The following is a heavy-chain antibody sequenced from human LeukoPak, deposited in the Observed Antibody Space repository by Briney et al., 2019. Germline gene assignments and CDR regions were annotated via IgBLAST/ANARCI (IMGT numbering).Heavy chain of an antibody. J-gene: IGHJ6*04. CDR2: IYYSGST. V-gene: IGHV4-59*01. CDR1: GGSISSYY. D-gene: IGHD3-3*01. Sequence: KTSETLSLTCTVSGGSISSYYWSWIRQPPGKGLEWIGYIYYSGSTNYNPSLKSRVTISVDTSKNQFSLKLSSVTAADTAVYYCARFHYDFWSGYVPVPDVWGKGTTVTVSS. CDR3: ARFHYDFWSGYVPVPDV.